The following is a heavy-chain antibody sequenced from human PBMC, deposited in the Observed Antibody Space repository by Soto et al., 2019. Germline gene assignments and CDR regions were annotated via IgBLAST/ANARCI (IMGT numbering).Heavy chain of an antibody. Sequence: GGSLRLSCAASGFTVSSNYMSWVPQAPGKGLEWVSVIYSGGSTYYADSVKGRFTISRDNSKNTLYLQMNSLRAEDTAVYYCARDSSSSLDAFDIWGQGTMVTVSS. V-gene: IGHV3-53*01. CDR2: IYSGGST. D-gene: IGHD6-6*01. J-gene: IGHJ3*02. CDR1: GFTVSSNY. CDR3: ARDSSSSLDAFDI.